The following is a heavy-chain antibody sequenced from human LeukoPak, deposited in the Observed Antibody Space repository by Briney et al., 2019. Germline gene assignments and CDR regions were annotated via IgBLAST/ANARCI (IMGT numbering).Heavy chain of an antibody. V-gene: IGHV3-21*04. D-gene: IGHD6-6*01. J-gene: IGHJ4*02. CDR2: ISSSSSYI. Sequence: GGSLRLSCAASGFTFSSYNMNWVRQAPGKGLEWVSSISSSSSYIYYADSVKGRFTISRDNAKNSLYLQMNSLRSEDTAVYYCAADNSSSDFDYWGQGTLVTVSS. CDR1: GFTFSSYN. CDR3: AADNSSSDFDY.